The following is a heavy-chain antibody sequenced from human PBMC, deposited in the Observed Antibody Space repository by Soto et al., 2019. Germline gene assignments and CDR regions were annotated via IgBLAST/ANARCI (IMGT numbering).Heavy chain of an antibody. J-gene: IGHJ3*02. V-gene: IGHV3-33*08. CDR3: ARDTDTYYDFWSGYYDAFDI. D-gene: IGHD3-3*01. Sequence: GGSLRLSCAASGFTFSSYGMHWVRQAPGKGLEWVAVIWYDGSNKYYADSVKGRFTISRDNSKNTLYLQMNSLRAEDTAVYYCARDTDTYYDFWSGYYDAFDIWGQGTMVTVSS. CDR1: GFTFSSYG. CDR2: IWYDGSNK.